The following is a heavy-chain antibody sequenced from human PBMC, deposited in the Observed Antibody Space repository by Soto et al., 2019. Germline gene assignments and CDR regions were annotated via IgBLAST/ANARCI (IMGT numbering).Heavy chain of an antibody. Sequence: GGSLRLSCAASGFTFSNYAMNWVRQAPGKGLAWVSAISDSSGRTYYADSVKGRFTVSRDNSKNTLYLQMNSLRAEDTAVYYCAKAQYCSGGSCYGWGDASDIWGQGTMVTVSS. V-gene: IGHV3-23*01. CDR1: GFTFSNYA. CDR3: AKAQYCSGGSCYGWGDASDI. J-gene: IGHJ3*02. D-gene: IGHD2-15*01. CDR2: ISDSSGRT.